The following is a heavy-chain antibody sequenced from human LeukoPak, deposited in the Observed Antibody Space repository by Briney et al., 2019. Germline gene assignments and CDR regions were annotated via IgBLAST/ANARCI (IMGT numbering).Heavy chain of an antibody. V-gene: IGHV3-21*01. CDR2: ISSSSSYI. Sequence: GGSLRLSCAASGFTFSSYSMNWVRQAPGKGLEWVSSISSSSSYIYYADSVKGRFTISRDNAKNSLYLQMNSLRAEDTAVYYCARDPQLLWFGELLPRYYGMDVRGQGTTVTVSS. J-gene: IGHJ6*02. CDR3: ARDPQLLWFGELLPRYYGMDV. CDR1: GFTFSSYS. D-gene: IGHD3-10*01.